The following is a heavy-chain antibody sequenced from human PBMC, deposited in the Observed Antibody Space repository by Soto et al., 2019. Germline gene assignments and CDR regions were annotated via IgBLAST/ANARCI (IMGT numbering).Heavy chain of an antibody. Sequence: QVQLQESGPGLVKPSQTLSLTCTVSGGSISSGGYYWSWIRQHPGKDLEWIGYIYYSGGTYYNPSLNSRVTISVDTSKNQYSLKLSSVTAADTAVYYYARDGGSTPQNVWFDPWGQGTLVTVSS. CDR1: GGSISSGGYY. D-gene: IGHD6-13*01. J-gene: IGHJ5*02. CDR2: IYYSGGT. CDR3: ARDGGSTPQNVWFDP. V-gene: IGHV4-31*03.